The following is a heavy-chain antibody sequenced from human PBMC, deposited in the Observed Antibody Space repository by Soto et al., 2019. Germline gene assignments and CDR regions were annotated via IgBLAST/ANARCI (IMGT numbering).Heavy chain of an antibody. Sequence: ASVKVSCKASGYTFTSYGISWVRQAPGQGLEWMGWISTYNGNTKYAQKLQGRVTMTTDTSTSTAYMELRSLRDEDTAVYYCARERYMCTNGVCSGYWGQGTLVTVSS. V-gene: IGHV1-18*01. D-gene: IGHD2-8*01. CDR2: ISTYNGNT. CDR3: ARERYMCTNGVCSGY. J-gene: IGHJ4*02. CDR1: GYTFTSYG.